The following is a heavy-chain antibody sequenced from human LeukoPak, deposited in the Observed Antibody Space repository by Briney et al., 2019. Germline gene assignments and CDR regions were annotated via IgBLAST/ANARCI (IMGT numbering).Heavy chain of an antibody. CDR2: IYHSGST. CDR3: ARASDDWFDP. J-gene: IGHJ5*02. D-gene: IGHD6-6*01. Sequence: TASQTLSLTCAVSGGSISSGGYSWSWIRPPPGKGLGWIGYIYHSGSTYYNPSLKSRVTISVDRSKNQFSLKLSSVTAADTAVYYCARASDDWFDPWGQGTLVTVSS. CDR1: GGSISSGGYS. V-gene: IGHV4-30-2*01.